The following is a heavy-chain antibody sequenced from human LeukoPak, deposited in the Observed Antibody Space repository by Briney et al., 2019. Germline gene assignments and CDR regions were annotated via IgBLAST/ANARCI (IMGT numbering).Heavy chain of an antibody. J-gene: IGHJ4*02. D-gene: IGHD6-13*01. CDR2: IYHSGST. V-gene: IGHV4-30-2*01. Sequence: PSQTLSLTCTVSGGSISSGGYYWSWIRQPPGKGLEWIGYIYHSGSTYYNPSLKSRVTISVDRSKNQFSLKLSSVTAADTAVYYCARYSILSSSWSADWGQGTLVTVSS. CDR1: GGSISSGGYY. CDR3: ARYSILSSSWSAD.